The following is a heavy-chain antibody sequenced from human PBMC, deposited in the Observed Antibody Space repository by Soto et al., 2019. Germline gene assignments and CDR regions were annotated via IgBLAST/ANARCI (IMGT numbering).Heavy chain of an antibody. CDR1: GGTFSSYA. J-gene: IGHJ6*02. Sequence: QVQLVQSGAEVKKPGSSVKVSCQASGGTFSSYAISWVRQAPGQGLECMGGIIPIFGTANYAQKFQGRVTITADESTSTAYMELSSLRSEDTAVYYCARLVWSGYYKQRAGMDVWGQGTTVTVSS. CDR2: IIPIFGTA. V-gene: IGHV1-69*01. D-gene: IGHD3-3*01. CDR3: ARLVWSGYYKQRAGMDV.